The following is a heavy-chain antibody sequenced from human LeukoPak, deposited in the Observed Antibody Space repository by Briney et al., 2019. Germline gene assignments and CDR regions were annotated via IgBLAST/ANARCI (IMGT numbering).Heavy chain of an antibody. Sequence: GGSLRLSCTASGFTFGDYAMSWVRQAPGKGLEWVGFIRSKAYGGTTEYAASVKGRFTISSDDSKSIAYLQMNSLKTEDTAVYYCTREYYDILTGYYWVDYWGQGTLVTVSS. CDR2: IRSKAYGGTT. CDR1: GFTFGDYA. D-gene: IGHD3-9*01. CDR3: TREYYDILTGYYWVDY. V-gene: IGHV3-49*04. J-gene: IGHJ4*02.